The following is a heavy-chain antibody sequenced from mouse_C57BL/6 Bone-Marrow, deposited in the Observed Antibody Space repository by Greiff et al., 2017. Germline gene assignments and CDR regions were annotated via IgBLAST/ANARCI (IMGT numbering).Heavy chain of an antibody. CDR2: IYPGSGST. CDR1: GYTFTSYW. Sequence: VQLQQPGAELVKPGASVKMSCKASGYTFTSYWITWVKQRPGQGLEWIGDIYPGSGSTNYNEKFKSKATLTVDTSSSTAYMQLSSLTSEDSAVYYCAIMSIYYGSQDYYAMDYWGQGTSVTVSS. J-gene: IGHJ4*01. V-gene: IGHV1-55*01. CDR3: AIMSIYYGSQDYYAMDY. D-gene: IGHD1-1*01.